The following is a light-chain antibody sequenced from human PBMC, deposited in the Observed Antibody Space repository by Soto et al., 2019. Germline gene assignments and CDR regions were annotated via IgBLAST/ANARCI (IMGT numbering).Light chain of an antibody. V-gene: IGLV2-14*01. CDR2: EVS. J-gene: IGLJ2*01. CDR3: SSYASSSTL. CDR1: SSDVGAYNY. Sequence: QLVLTQPASVSGSPGQSITISCTGTSSDVGAYNYVSWYQQHPGKAPKLIIYEVSNRPSGVSSRFSGSKSGNTASLTISGLQAEDEADYYCSSYASSSTLFGGGTKLTVL.